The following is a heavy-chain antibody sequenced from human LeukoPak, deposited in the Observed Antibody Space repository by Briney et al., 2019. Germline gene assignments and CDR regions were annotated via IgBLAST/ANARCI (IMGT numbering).Heavy chain of an antibody. V-gene: IGHV4-31*02. D-gene: IGHD2-8*01. Sequence: SWIRQHPGKGLEWIGYIYYSGSTYYNPSLKSRVTISVDTSKNQFSLKLSSVTAADTAVYYCARDDRLMGFDPWGQGTLVTVSS. CDR2: IYYSGST. J-gene: IGHJ5*02. CDR3: ARDDRLMGFDP.